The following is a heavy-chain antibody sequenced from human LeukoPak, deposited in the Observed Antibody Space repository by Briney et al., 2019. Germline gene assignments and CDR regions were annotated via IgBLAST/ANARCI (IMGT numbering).Heavy chain of an antibody. CDR2: IYYSGST. CDR3: ARQPTYIAAAPYYYGMDV. J-gene: IGHJ6*02. D-gene: IGHD6-13*01. V-gene: IGHV4-59*08. CDR1: GGSISSYY. Sequence: SETLSLTCTVSGGSISSYYWSWIRQPPGKGLEWIGYIYYSGSTNYNPSLKSRVTISVDTSKNQFSLKLSSVTAADTAVYYCARQPTYIAAAPYYYGMDVWGQGTTVTVSS.